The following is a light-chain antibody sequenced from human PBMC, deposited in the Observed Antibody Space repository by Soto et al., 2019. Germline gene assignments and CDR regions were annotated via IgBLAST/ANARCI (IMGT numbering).Light chain of an antibody. CDR3: QQYNNWPAIT. Sequence: KVTSQSPPTVSVSPEERAALSCRASQSISSNLAWYQKTPGQAPRLLIYGASTRATGIPARFSGSGSGTEFTLTISSLQSEDFAVYYCQQYNNWPAITLGQGARLKI. J-gene: IGKJ5*01. CDR2: GAS. V-gene: IGKV3D-15*01. CDR1: QSISSN.